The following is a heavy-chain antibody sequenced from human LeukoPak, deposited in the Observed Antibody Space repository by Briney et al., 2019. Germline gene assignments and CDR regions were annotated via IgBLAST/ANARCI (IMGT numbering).Heavy chain of an antibody. Sequence: PGGSLRLSCAASGFTFSSYAMTWVRQTPGKGLEWVSVISGSGDRTYYADSLKGRFTISRDNSKNTLYLQMNSLRAEDTAVYYCARAGYCSGGSCYGSDYWGQGTLVSVSS. J-gene: IGHJ4*02. CDR1: GFTFSSYA. V-gene: IGHV3-23*01. D-gene: IGHD2-15*01. CDR3: ARAGYCSGGSCYGSDY. CDR2: ISGSGDRT.